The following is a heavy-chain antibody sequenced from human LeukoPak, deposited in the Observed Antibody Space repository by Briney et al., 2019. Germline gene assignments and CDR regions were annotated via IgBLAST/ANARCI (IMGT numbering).Heavy chain of an antibody. CDR3: AKMVHTEQWLVPFDY. Sequence: QPGGSLMLSCAASGFTFSNFAMNWVRQAPGKGLEWVSTISGSGGSTYYADSVKGRFTISRDNSKNTLYLQMNSLRAEDTAVYYCAKMVHTEQWLVPFDYWGQGTLVTVSS. J-gene: IGHJ4*02. CDR1: GFTFSNFA. CDR2: ISGSGGST. D-gene: IGHD6-19*01. V-gene: IGHV3-23*01.